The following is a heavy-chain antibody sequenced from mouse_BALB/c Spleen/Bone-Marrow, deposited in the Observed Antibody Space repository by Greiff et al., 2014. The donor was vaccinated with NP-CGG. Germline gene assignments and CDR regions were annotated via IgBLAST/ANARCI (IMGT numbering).Heavy chain of an antibody. Sequence: EVQLQQSGPELVKPGPSVKISCKASGYSFTGYYMHWVKQSPGKSLEWIGKLNPYNGGTSYNQKFKGKATLTVDTSSSTAFMELHSLTSEDSLVYYCARQLYGNYAYWGLGTLVTVSA. CDR1: GYSFTGYY. J-gene: IGHJ3*01. CDR3: ARQLYGNYAY. V-gene: IGHV1S30*01. D-gene: IGHD2-10*02. CDR2: LNPYNGGT.